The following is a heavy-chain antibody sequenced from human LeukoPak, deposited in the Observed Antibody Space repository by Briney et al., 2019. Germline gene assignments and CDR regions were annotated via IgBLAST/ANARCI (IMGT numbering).Heavy chain of an antibody. V-gene: IGHV3-21*01. CDR1: GFTFSSYS. CDR2: ISSSSSYI. CDR3: ARDRKYCGGDCYSDQYNWFDP. J-gene: IGHJ5*02. Sequence: PGGSLRLSCAASGFTFSSYSMNWVRQAPGTGLEWFSSISSSSSYIYYADSVKGRFTISRDNAKNSLYLQMNSLRAEETAVYYCARDRKYCGGDCYSDQYNWFDPWGQGTLVTVSS. D-gene: IGHD2-21*01.